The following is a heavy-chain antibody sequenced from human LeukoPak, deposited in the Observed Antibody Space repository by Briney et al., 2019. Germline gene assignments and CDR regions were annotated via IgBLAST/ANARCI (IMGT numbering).Heavy chain of an antibody. V-gene: IGHV4-4*07. J-gene: IGHJ4*02. D-gene: IGHD3-22*01. Sequence: PSETLSLTCTASGGSISSYYWSWIRQPAGKGLEWIGRIYTSGSTNYNPSLKSRVTMSVDTSKNQFSLKLSSVTAADTAVYYCARATTGVGVVVIEMAYYFDYWGQGTLVTVSS. CDR3: ARATTGVGVVVIEMAYYFDY. CDR1: GGSISSYY. CDR2: IYTSGST.